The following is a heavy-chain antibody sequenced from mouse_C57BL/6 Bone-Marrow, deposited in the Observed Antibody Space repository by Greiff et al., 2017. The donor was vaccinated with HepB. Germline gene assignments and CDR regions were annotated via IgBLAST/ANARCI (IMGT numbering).Heavy chain of an antibody. D-gene: IGHD2-5*01. V-gene: IGHV1-81*01. CDR2: IYPRSGNT. J-gene: IGHJ3*01. Sequence: QVQLQQSGAELARPGASVKLSCKASGYTFTSYGISWVKQRTGQGLEWIGEIYPRSGNTYYNEKFKGKATLTADKSSSTAYMELRSLTSEDSAVYFCARGNYSNPGFAYWGQGTLVTVSA. CDR3: ARGNYSNPGFAY. CDR1: GYTFTSYG.